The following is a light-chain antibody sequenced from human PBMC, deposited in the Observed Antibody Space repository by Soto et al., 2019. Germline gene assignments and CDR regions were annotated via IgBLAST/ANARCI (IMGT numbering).Light chain of an antibody. CDR2: GNS. J-gene: IGLJ2*01. Sequence: QLVLTQPPSVSGAPGQRVTISCTGSSSNIGAGYDVHWYQQLPGTAPKLLSYGNSNRPSGVPDRFSGSKSGTSASLAITGLQDEAETDYYCQSYDSSRDVVFGGGTKLTVL. CDR3: QSYDSSRDVV. CDR1: SSNIGAGYD. V-gene: IGLV1-40*01.